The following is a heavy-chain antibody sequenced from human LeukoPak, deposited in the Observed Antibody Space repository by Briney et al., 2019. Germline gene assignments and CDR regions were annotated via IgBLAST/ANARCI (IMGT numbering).Heavy chain of an antibody. V-gene: IGHV4-39*07. J-gene: IGHJ5*02. Sequence: SETLSRTCTVSGVSISGYDYYWGWIRQPPGKVREWVGRIYFSGNTYYSQSIKSRVTISVDKSKKQFSLNLNSVTAADTAVYYCARDARDYGDYDWFDPWGQGTLVTVSS. CDR1: GVSISGYDYY. CDR3: ARDARDYGDYDWFDP. D-gene: IGHD4-17*01. CDR2: IYFSGNT.